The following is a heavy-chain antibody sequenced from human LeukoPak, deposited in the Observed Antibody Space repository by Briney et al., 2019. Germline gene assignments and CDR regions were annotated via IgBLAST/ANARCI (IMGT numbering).Heavy chain of an antibody. CDR1: GFTFSSYS. D-gene: IGHD3-22*01. Sequence: GGSLRLSCAASGFTFSSYSMNWVRQAPGKGLELVSSISSSSSYIYYADSVKGRFTISRDNAKNSLYLQMNSLRAEDTAVYYCARGRGMIRPTGRFDPWGQGTLVTVSS. V-gene: IGHV3-21*01. J-gene: IGHJ5*02. CDR2: ISSSSSYI. CDR3: ARGRGMIRPTGRFDP.